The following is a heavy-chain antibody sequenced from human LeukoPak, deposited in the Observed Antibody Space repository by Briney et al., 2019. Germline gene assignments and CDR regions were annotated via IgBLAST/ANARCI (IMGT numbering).Heavy chain of an antibody. CDR1: GGSISSHY. J-gene: IGHJ3*02. Sequence: PSETLSLTCTVSGGSISSHYWSWLRQPPGKGLEWIGYIYYSGSTNYNPSLKSRVTISVDTSKNQFSLKLSSVTAADTAVYYCARFITAFATVVTPVRPSGAWAFDIWGQGTMVTVSS. CDR3: ARFITAFATVVTPVRPSGAWAFDI. D-gene: IGHD4-23*01. CDR2: IYYSGST. V-gene: IGHV4-59*11.